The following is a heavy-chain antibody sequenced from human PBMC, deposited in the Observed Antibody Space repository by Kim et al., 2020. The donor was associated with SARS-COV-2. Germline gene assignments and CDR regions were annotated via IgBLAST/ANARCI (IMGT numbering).Heavy chain of an antibody. CDR1: GFTFSSYA. V-gene: IGHV3-23*01. CDR2: ISGSGGST. D-gene: IGHD3-9*01. J-gene: IGHJ4*02. Sequence: GGSLRLSCAASGFTFSSYAMSWVRQAPGKGLEWVSAISGSGGSTYYADSVKGRFTISRDNSKNTLYLQMNSLRAEDTAVYYCAKAVVSHFDWLLYFDYWGQGTLVTVSS. CDR3: AKAVVSHFDWLLYFDY.